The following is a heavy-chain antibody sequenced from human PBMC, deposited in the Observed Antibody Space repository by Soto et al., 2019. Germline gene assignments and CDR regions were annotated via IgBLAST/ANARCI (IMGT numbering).Heavy chain of an antibody. CDR2: ISSSSSSI. V-gene: IGHV3-48*02. D-gene: IGHD6-25*01. Sequence: EAQLVESGGGLVQPGGSLRLSCAASEFTFKNYGMNWVRQAPGKGLEWVSYISSSSSSIEYADSVKGRFTISRDNAKNSLYLPMSSLRDEDTAVYYCARGGSDRPAYWGQGTLVTVSS. CDR1: EFTFKNYG. J-gene: IGHJ4*02. CDR3: ARGGSDRPAY.